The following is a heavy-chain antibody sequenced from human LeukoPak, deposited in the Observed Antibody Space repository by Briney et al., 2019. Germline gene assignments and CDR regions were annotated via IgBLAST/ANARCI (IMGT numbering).Heavy chain of an antibody. Sequence: SSGTLSLTCAVYGGSFSGYYWSWIRQPPGKGLEWIGEINHSGSTNYNPSLKSRVTISVDTSKNQFSLKLSSVTAADTAVYYCARGVGATFGNWGQGTLVTVSS. V-gene: IGHV4-34*01. CDR2: INHSGST. D-gene: IGHD1-26*01. CDR3: ARGVGATFGN. J-gene: IGHJ4*02. CDR1: GGSFSGYY.